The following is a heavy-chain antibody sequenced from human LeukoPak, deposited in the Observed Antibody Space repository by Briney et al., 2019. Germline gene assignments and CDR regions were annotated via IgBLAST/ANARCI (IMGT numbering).Heavy chain of an antibody. Sequence: GGSLRLSCAAPELMFSSYAMSWVRQAPGKGLEWVSGISDDSGSTYYADSVRGRFTISRDNSKNTLYLQMNSLRAEDTAVYYCAKDFGPQYCSGGSCYYFDYWGQGTLVTVSS. CDR1: ELMFSSYA. CDR2: ISDDSGST. J-gene: IGHJ4*01. CDR3: AKDFGPQYCSGGSCYYFDY. V-gene: IGHV3-23*01. D-gene: IGHD2-15*01.